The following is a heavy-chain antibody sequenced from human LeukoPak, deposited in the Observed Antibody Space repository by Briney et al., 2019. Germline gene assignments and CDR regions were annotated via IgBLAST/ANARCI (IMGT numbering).Heavy chain of an antibody. CDR1: GYTFTSYY. CDR2: INASGGST. J-gene: IGHJ4*02. Sequence: ASVKVSCKACGYTFTSYYMHWVRQAPGPGLEWMGIINASGGSTSYVQKFEGRVTMTRDTSPSTVYMELSSLRSEETDVTYFARDDYSGRYRSAYYFDYWGQGTLVTVSS. V-gene: IGHV1-46*03. D-gene: IGHD1-26*01. CDR3: ARDDYSGRYRSAYYFDY.